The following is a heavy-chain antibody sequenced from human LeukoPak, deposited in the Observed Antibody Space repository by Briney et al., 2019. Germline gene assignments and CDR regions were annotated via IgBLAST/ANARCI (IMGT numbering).Heavy chain of an antibody. CDR2: FYYSGST. CDR1: GGSISSSDYY. D-gene: IGHD5-18*01. Sequence: SETLSLTCTVSGGSISSSDYYWGWIRQPPGKGLEWIGSFYYSGSTYYSPSLKSRVTISVDTSKNQSSLKLSSVTAADTAVYYCARHWIQLWFFDYWGQGTLVTVSS. V-gene: IGHV4-39*01. J-gene: IGHJ4*02. CDR3: ARHWIQLWFFDY.